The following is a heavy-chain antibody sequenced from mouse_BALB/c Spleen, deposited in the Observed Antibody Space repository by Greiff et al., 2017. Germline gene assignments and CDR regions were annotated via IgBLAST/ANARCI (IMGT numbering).Heavy chain of an antibody. CDR3: TRETTVVATSYYAMDD. V-gene: IGHV5-6-4*01. CDR1: GFTFSSYT. Sequence: EVKVEESGGGLVKPGGSLKLSCAASGFTFSSYTMSWVRQTPEKRLEWVATISSGGSYTYYPDSVKGRFTISRDNAKNTLYLQMSSLKSEDTAMYYCTRETTVVATSYYAMDDWGQGTSVTVSS. D-gene: IGHD1-1*01. J-gene: IGHJ4*01. CDR2: ISSGGSYT.